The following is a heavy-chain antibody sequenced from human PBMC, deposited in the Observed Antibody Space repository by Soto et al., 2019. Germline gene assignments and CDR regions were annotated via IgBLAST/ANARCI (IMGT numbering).Heavy chain of an antibody. D-gene: IGHD1-26*01. CDR1: GGSISTYY. CDR2: VHYSGTT. V-gene: IGHV4-59*08. J-gene: IGHJ4*02. Sequence: PSETLSLTCTVSGGSISTYYWTWIRQPPGKGLEWIGYVHYSGTTNYNPSLKSRVTMSVDTSKNQFSLKLSSVTAADTAVYYCARRYGGNLDYWGQGTLVTVSS. CDR3: ARRYGGNLDY.